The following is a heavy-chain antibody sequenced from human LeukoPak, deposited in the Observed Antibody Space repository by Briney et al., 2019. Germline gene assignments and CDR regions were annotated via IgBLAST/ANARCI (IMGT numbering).Heavy chain of an antibody. CDR3: ARGSYYSNYFDY. V-gene: IGHV3-7*03. CDR2: IKLDGSEK. J-gene: IGHJ4*02. D-gene: IGHD1-26*01. Sequence: GGSLRLSCVASGFTFGKYWMSWVRQAPGKGLEWVANIKLDGSEKNYVDSVKGRFTISRDNTKNSLYLQMNSLRAEDTAVYYCARGSYYSNYFDYWGQGTLVTVSS. CDR1: GFTFGKYW.